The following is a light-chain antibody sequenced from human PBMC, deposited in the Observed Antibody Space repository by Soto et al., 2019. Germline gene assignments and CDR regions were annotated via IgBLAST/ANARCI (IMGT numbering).Light chain of an antibody. CDR3: QQYYSYPIT. V-gene: IGKV1-13*02. Sequence: AIQLTQSPSSLSASVGYRVTITCRASQGVTGALAWYQQKPGRPPKLLIYHASNLETGVPSRFSGSGSGTDFTLTISCLQSEDFATYYCQQYYSYPITSGQGTRLEIK. CDR2: HAS. J-gene: IGKJ5*01. CDR1: QGVTGA.